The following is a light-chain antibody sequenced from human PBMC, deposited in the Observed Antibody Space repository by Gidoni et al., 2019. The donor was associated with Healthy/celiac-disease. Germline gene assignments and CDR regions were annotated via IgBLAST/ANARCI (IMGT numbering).Light chain of an antibody. V-gene: IGKV3-15*01. J-gene: IGKJ3*01. CDR1: QSVSSN. Sequence: EIVMTQSPATLSVSLGERATLSCRASQSVSSNLAWYQQKPGQAPRLLIYGASTRATGIPARFSGSGSGTEFTLTISSLQSEDFAVYYCQQYNNWPGFTFXPXTKVDIK. CDR2: GAS. CDR3: QQYNNWPGFT.